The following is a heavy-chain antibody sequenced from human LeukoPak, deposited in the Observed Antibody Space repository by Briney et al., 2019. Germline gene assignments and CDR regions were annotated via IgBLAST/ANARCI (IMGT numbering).Heavy chain of an antibody. J-gene: IGHJ4*02. D-gene: IGHD3-10*01. CDR3: AREDRGVLIVDY. V-gene: IGHV1-8*01. Sequence: ASVKVSCKASGYTLTSYDINWVRQATGQGLEWMGWMNPNSGNTGYAQKFQGRVTMTRNTSISTAYMELSSLRSEDTAVYYCAREDRGVLIVDYWGQGTLVTVSS. CDR2: MNPNSGNT. CDR1: GYTLTSYD.